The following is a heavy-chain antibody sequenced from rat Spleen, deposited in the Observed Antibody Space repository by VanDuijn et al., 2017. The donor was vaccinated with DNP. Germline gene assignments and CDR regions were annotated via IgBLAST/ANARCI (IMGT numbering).Heavy chain of an antibody. Sequence: EVQLVESGGDLTQPGRSLKLSCAASGFTFDDDNMAWVRQAPKKGLEWVATLNFDGSSTFYRDSVKGRFTISRDNAKSILYLHMDSLRSEDTATYYCARLDRGGAYWGQGTLVTVSS. D-gene: IGHD4-3*01. V-gene: IGHV5-7*01. CDR3: ARLDRGGAY. CDR2: LNFDGSST. CDR1: GFTFDDDN. J-gene: IGHJ3*01.